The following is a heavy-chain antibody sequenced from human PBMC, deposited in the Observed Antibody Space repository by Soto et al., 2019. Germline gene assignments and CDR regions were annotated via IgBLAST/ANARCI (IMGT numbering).Heavy chain of an antibody. D-gene: IGHD1-26*01. V-gene: IGHV3-30*18. CDR3: AKEKTYSGSYRLMGAFDI. CDR2: ISYDGSNK. J-gene: IGHJ3*02. CDR1: GFTFSSYG. Sequence: QVQLVESGGGVVQPGRSLRLSCAASGFTFSSYGMHWVRQAPGKGLEWVAVISYDGSNKYYADSVKGRFTISRDNSKNTLYLQMNSLRAEDTAVYYWAKEKTYSGSYRLMGAFDIWGQGTMVTVSS.